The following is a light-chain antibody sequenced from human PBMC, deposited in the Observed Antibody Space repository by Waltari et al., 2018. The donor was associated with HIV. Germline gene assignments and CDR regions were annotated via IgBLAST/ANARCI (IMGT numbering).Light chain of an antibody. CDR3: QAWDSGTWV. V-gene: IGLV3-1*01. CDR1: KLGDNY. CDR2: QDS. J-gene: IGLJ3*02. Sequence: SYELTQPPSVSVSPGQTASITCSGDKLGDNYACWYQQKPGQSPVLVICQDSKRPSGGPERFSGSNSGNTATLTIRGTQAMDEADYYCQAWDSGTWVFGGGTKLTVL.